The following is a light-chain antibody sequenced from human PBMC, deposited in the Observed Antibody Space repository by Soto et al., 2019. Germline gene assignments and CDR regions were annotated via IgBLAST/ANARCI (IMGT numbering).Light chain of an antibody. CDR2: GNN. J-gene: IGLJ1*01. Sequence: QSVLTQPPSVSGAPGQRVTISCTGSSSNIGAGFDVHWYQQLPGTAPKLLIYGNNYRPSGVPDRFSGSKSGTSASLAITGLQAEDEAEYFCQSYDSSLSGSKVFGTGTQLTVL. CDR3: QSYDSSLSGSKV. CDR1: SSNIGAGFD. V-gene: IGLV1-40*01.